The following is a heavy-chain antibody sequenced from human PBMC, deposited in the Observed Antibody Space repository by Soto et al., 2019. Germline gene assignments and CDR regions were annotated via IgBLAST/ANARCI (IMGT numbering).Heavy chain of an antibody. D-gene: IGHD6-19*01. CDR3: AKLGGGYSSGPWVFDY. V-gene: IGHV3-23*01. J-gene: IGHJ4*02. CDR1: GFTFSSYA. CDR2: ISGSGGST. Sequence: GGSLRLSCAASGFTFSSYAMSWVRQAPGKGLEWVSAISGSGGSTYYADSVKGRFTISRDNSKNTLYLQMNSLRAEDTAVYYCAKLGGGYSSGPWVFDYWGQGTLVTVSS.